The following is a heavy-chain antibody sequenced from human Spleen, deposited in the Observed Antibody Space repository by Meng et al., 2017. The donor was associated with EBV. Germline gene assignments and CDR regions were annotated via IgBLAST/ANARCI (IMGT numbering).Heavy chain of an antibody. D-gene: IGHD3-10*01. Sequence: VQVVQAGGEVKKPGSWVKVSCRASGATFTTLSISWVRQAPGQGLEWMGGLIPMLGAPNYAQKFQDRVTIIADKSTSIHYMELSSLRSDDTAVYYCASESGRGYTPDYWGRGTLVTVSS. V-gene: IGHV1-69*06. J-gene: IGHJ4*02. CDR2: LIPMLGAP. CDR1: GATFTTLS. CDR3: ASESGRGYTPDY.